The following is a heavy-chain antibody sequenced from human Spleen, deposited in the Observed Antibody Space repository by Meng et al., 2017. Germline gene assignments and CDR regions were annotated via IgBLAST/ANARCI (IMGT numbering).Heavy chain of an antibody. CDR3: SGHVDY. CDR1: GFTVSNAC. CDR2: MKCNVDGGKV. J-gene: IGHJ4*01. V-gene: IGHV3-15*01. Sequence: EGRRVDSGRGYGKPGGSRILSCSAFGFTVSNACMTWVRQAAGKGLEWIGRMKCNVDGGKVDYAAAVKGRFFISRDDSENTFYLQMNRLKTEDTDVYYCSGHVDYWGHGTLVTVSS.